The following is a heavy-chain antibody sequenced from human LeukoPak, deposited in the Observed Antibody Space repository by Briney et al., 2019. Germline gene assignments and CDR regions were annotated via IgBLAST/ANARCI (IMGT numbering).Heavy chain of an antibody. V-gene: IGHV3-30*03. CDR2: ISYDGSNK. Sequence: PGRSLRLSCAASGFTFSSYGMHWVRQAPGKGLEWVAVISYDGSNKYYADSVKGRFTISRDNSKNTLYLQMNSLRAEDTAVYYCATSDPSYVLGGEDYWGQGTLVTVSS. D-gene: IGHD3-16*01. J-gene: IGHJ4*02. CDR3: ATSDPSYVLGGEDY. CDR1: GFTFSSYG.